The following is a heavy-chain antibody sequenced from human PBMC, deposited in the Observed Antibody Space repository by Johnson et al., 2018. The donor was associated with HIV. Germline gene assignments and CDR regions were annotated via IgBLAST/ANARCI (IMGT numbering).Heavy chain of an antibody. J-gene: IGHJ3*02. D-gene: IGHD2-2*02. CDR3: ARDRVPAAIGLAYRGAFDS. V-gene: IGHV3-20*04. Sequence: EQLVVSGGGVERPGGSLRLSCAASGFTFDDYDMSWVRQAPGKGLEWVSGIGTTGDTYYPGSVKGRFTISRDNSKNTLYLQMNSLRAEDTAVYYCARDRVPAAIGLAYRGAFDSWGQGTMVTVSS. CDR2: IGTTGDT. CDR1: GFTFDDYD.